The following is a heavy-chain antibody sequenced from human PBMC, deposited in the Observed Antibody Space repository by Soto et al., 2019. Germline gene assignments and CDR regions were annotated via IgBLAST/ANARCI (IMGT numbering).Heavy chain of an antibody. Sequence: ASVKVSCKASGYTFSSYGISWVRQAPGQGLEWVGWISAYNGNTNYAQKLQGRVTMTTDTSTSTAYVELRSLRSDDTAVYYCARDHCSSTSCYVFRSVGYYYYGMDVWGQGTTVTVSS. CDR3: ARDHCSSTSCYVFRSVGYYYYGMDV. J-gene: IGHJ6*02. V-gene: IGHV1-18*01. CDR1: GYTFSSYG. CDR2: ISAYNGNT. D-gene: IGHD2-2*01.